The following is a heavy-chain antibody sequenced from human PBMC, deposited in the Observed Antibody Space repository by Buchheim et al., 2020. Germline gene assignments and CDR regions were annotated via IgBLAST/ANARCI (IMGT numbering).Heavy chain of an antibody. CDR3: AKDGGWELLEDYFDY. J-gene: IGHJ4*02. CDR2: ISYDGSNK. Sequence: QVQLVESGGGVVQPGRSLRLSCAASGFTFSSYGMHWVRQAPGKGLEWVAVISYDGSNKYYADSVKGRFTISRDNSKNKLYLQMNSLRAEDTAVYYCAKDGGWELLEDYFDYWGQGTL. V-gene: IGHV3-30*18. CDR1: GFTFSSYG. D-gene: IGHD1-26*01.